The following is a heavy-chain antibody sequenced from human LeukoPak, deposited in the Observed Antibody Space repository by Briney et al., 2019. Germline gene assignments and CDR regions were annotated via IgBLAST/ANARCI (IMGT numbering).Heavy chain of an antibody. CDR3: ARGPIAAAGLDG. J-gene: IGHJ4*02. D-gene: IGHD6-13*01. V-gene: IGHV3-21*01. Sequence: GGSLRLSCAASGLTFSNYAMNWVRQAPGKRLEWVSCISSSSYIYYAASVKGRFTTSRDNATNTLYLQMNSLRAEDTAVYYCARGPIAAAGLDGWGQGTLVTVSS. CDR2: ISSSSYI. CDR1: GLTFSNYA.